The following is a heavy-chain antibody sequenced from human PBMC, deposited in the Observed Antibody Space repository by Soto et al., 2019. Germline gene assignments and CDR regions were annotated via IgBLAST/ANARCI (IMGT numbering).Heavy chain of an antibody. CDR1: GFTFSSYA. Sequence: GGFLRLSCAASGFTFSSYAMSWVRQAPGKGLEWVSAISGSGGCTYYADSVKGRFTISRDNSKNTLYLQMNSLRAEDTAVYYCAKSVFRFLFYMDVWGQGTTVTVSS. CDR2: ISGSGGCT. D-gene: IGHD3-3*01. V-gene: IGHV3-23*01. CDR3: AKSVFRFLFYMDV. J-gene: IGHJ6*03.